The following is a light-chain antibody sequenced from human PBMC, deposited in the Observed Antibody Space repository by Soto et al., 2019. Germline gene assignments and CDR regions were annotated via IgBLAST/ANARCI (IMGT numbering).Light chain of an antibody. CDR2: KAS. J-gene: IGKJ5*01. V-gene: IGKV1-5*03. CDR3: QHYTSYSIS. CDR1: QTISSW. Sequence: IPRTQSPATRSRSVGDGVTITCRASQTISSWLAWYQQKPGKAPKLLIYKASTLKSGVPSRFSGSGSGTEFTLTISSLQPDDFAAYYCQHYTSYSISFGQGRRLEI.